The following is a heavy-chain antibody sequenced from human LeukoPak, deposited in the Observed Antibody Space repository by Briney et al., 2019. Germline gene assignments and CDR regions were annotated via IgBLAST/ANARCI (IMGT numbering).Heavy chain of an antibody. Sequence: GRCLRLSCSGSVLTLSTYAMHCVRQAPGKGQEYVSAIDTDGGGTYYADSVKGRFHISRDKSKNTLYLQMRSLRVEDTAVYYCMTRDTSGYWGQGTLVTVSS. CDR2: IDTDGGGT. D-gene: IGHD3-10*01. CDR3: MTRDTSGY. J-gene: IGHJ4*02. V-gene: IGHV3-64D*09. CDR1: VLTLSTYA.